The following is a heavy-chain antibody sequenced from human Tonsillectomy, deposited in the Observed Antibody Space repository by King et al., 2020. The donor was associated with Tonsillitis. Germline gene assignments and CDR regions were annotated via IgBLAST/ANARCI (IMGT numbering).Heavy chain of an antibody. D-gene: IGHD3/OR15-3a*01. CDR3: ARLGLGYTRGNYFDY. CDR2: IYPGDSDT. J-gene: IGHJ4*02. CDR1: GYAFTGYW. Sequence: VQLVESGAEVKKPGESLRISCEGSGYAFTGYWIGWVRQMPGKGLEWMGIIYPGDSDTTYSPSFQGQVTISANKSISTAYLQWSSLKASDTAMYYCARLGLGYTRGNYFDYWGQGTLVTVSS. V-gene: IGHV5-51*01.